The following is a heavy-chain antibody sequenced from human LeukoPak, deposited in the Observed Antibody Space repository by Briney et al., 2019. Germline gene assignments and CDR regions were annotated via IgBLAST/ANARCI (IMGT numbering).Heavy chain of an antibody. Sequence: PGGSLRLSCAASGFTFSNYSMNWVRQAPGKGLEWVSSISSSSYIYYADSVKGRFTISRDNAKNSLYLQMNSLRAEDTAVYYCARDPRYCSSTSCYRLFDYWGQGTLVTVSS. CDR1: GFTFSNYS. CDR3: ARDPRYCSSTSCYRLFDY. D-gene: IGHD2-2*01. CDR2: ISSSSYI. V-gene: IGHV3-21*01. J-gene: IGHJ4*02.